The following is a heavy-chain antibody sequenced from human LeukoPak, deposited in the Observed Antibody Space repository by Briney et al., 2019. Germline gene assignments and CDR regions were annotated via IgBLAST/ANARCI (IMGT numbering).Heavy chain of an antibody. CDR1: GFTFSRYS. Sequence: GGSLRLSCAASGFTFSRYSMHWVRQAPGKGLEWVSYISRSSSTIHYADSVKGRFTISRDNAKSSLFLQMNSLRAEDTAVYYCAKVVVPAAMGMDVWGQGTTVTVSS. CDR2: ISRSSSTI. CDR3: AKVVVPAAMGMDV. J-gene: IGHJ6*02. V-gene: IGHV3-48*04. D-gene: IGHD2-2*01.